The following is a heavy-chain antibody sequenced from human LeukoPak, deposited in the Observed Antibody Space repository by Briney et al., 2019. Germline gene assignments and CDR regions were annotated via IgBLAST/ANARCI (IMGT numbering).Heavy chain of an antibody. D-gene: IGHD6-19*01. CDR3: ARDRETVAGTLGWFDP. Sequence: GGSLRLSCAASGFTFSSYEMNWVRQAPGKGLEWVSYISSSGSTTYYADSVKGRITISRDNAKNTLYLQMNSLRAEDTAVYYCARDRETVAGTLGWFDPWGQGTLVTVSS. CDR1: GFTFSSYE. J-gene: IGHJ5*02. CDR2: ISSSGSTT. V-gene: IGHV3-48*03.